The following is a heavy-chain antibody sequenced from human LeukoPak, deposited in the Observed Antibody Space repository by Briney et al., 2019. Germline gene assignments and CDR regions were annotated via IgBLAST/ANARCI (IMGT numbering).Heavy chain of an antibody. CDR3: AREGGVLRYFDWSPRH. CDR1: GYTFTGYY. J-gene: IGHJ4*02. D-gene: IGHD3-9*01. Sequence: ASVKVSCKASGYTFTGYYMHWVRQAPGQGLEWMGWINPNSGGTNYAQKFQGWVTMTRDTSISTAYMELSRLISDDTAVYYCAREGGVLRYFDWSPRHWGQGTLVTVPS. CDR2: INPNSGGT. V-gene: IGHV1-2*04.